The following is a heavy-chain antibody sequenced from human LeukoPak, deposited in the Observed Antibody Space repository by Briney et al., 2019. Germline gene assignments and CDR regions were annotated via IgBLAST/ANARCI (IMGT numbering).Heavy chain of an antibody. CDR3: AIDRTGYSSSWHAFDI. J-gene: IGHJ3*02. CDR2: IGGSGVNT. CDR1: GLTFSNYA. V-gene: IGHV3-23*01. D-gene: IGHD6-13*01. Sequence: AGGSLRLSCAASGLTFSNYAMSWVRQAPGKGLEWVSLIGGSGVNTFYADSVKGRFTISRDNAKNTLYLQMNSLRAEDTAVYYCAIDRTGYSSSWHAFDIWGQGTMVTVSS.